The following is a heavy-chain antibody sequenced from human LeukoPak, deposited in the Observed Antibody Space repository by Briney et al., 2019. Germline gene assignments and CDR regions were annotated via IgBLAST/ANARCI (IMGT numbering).Heavy chain of an antibody. V-gene: IGHV3-7*01. J-gene: IGHJ4*02. D-gene: IGHD3-22*01. CDR2: IKPDGSEK. CDR3: ARGVAYDSSGYYRFDY. CDR1: GFTFSNQW. Sequence: GNSLRLSCAASGFTFSNQWVTWFRQVPGKGLEWVASIKPDGSEKFYVDSVRGRFTISRDNAKNSLYLQMNSLRAEDTAVYYCARGVAYDSSGYYRFDYWGQGTLVTVSS.